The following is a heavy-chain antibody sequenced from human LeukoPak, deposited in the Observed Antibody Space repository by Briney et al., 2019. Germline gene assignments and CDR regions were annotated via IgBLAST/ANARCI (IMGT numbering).Heavy chain of an antibody. CDR3: ASWNTYYYDSSTFDY. CDR2: INPSGGST. Sequence: PGGSLRLSCAASGYTFTSYYMHWVRQAPGQGLEWMGIINPSGGSTSYAQKFQGRVTMARDTSTSTVYMELSSLRSEDTAVYYCASWNTYYYDSSTFDYWGQGTLVTVSS. J-gene: IGHJ4*02. CDR1: GYTFTSYY. D-gene: IGHD3-22*01. V-gene: IGHV1-46*01.